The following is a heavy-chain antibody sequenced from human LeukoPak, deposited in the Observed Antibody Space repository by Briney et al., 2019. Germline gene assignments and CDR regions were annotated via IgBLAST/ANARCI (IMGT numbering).Heavy chain of an antibody. CDR2: INAGNGNT. Sequence: ASVKVSCKASGYTFTGYYMHWVRQAPGQGLEWMGWINAGNGNTKYSQEFQGRVTITRDTSASTAYMELSSLRSEDMAVYYCARATPGYSSSWYMGPYFDYWGQGTLVTVSS. V-gene: IGHV1-3*03. CDR1: GYTFTGYY. J-gene: IGHJ4*02. D-gene: IGHD6-13*01. CDR3: ARATPGYSSSWYMGPYFDY.